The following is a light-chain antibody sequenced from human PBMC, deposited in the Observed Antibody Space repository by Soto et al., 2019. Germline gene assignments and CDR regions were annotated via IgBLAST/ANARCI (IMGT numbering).Light chain of an antibody. Sequence: DIVMTQSPDSLAVSLGERATINCKSSQSVLYSSNNKNYLARYQQKAGQPPKLLIYWASTRESGVPDRFSGSGSGTDFTVTISSLQAEDVAVYYCQQYYRTPLTFGGGTKVEIK. CDR1: QSVLYSSNNKNY. V-gene: IGKV4-1*01. CDR3: QQYYRTPLT. J-gene: IGKJ4*01. CDR2: WAS.